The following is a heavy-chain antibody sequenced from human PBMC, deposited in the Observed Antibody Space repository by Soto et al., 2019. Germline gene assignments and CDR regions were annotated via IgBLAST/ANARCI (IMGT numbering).Heavy chain of an antibody. J-gene: IGHJ6*02. Sequence: SETLYLTCTVSGDSIRSSSYWGWIRQPPGKGLEWIGSIYSTGNTYYNPTLNSQVTKTVDTSKNQFSLNVISVTAADTAVYYCRRSSRYSTDVWGQGTTVS. CDR2: IYSTGNT. CDR1: GDSIRSSSY. CDR3: RRSSRYSTDV. D-gene: IGHD6-13*01. V-gene: IGHV4-39*01.